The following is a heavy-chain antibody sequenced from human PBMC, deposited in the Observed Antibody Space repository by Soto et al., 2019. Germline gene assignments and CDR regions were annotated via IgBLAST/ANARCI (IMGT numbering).Heavy chain of an antibody. D-gene: IGHD3-22*01. J-gene: IGHJ5*02. CDR2: IYHCGST. CDR3: ARVGPWVPYYYDSSPYTFENWFDP. Sequence: PSETLSLTCAVSGYSISSGYYWGWLQQPPGKGLEWIGSIYHCGSTYYNPSLNSRVTLSIDMTNKHVSLILNSVTAADTAVYYCARVGPWVPYYYDSSPYTFENWFDPWGQGTLVTVSS. V-gene: IGHV4-38-2*01. CDR1: GYSISSGYY.